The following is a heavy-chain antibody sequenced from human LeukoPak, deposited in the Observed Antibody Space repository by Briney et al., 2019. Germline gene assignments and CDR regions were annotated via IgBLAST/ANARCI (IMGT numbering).Heavy chain of an antibody. CDR2: ICPDGTVT. D-gene: IGHD2/OR15-2a*01. CDR1: GFTFSTYC. V-gene: IGHV3-74*01. J-gene: IGHJ4*02. Sequence: GGSLRLSCAASGFTFSTYCMHWVRQAPGKGPMWVSRICPDGTVTNYADSVKGRLTISRDNSKDTLFLQMNSLRAEDTAVYYCAREGPRGNSQFDYWGQGTLVTVSS. CDR3: AREGPRGNSQFDY.